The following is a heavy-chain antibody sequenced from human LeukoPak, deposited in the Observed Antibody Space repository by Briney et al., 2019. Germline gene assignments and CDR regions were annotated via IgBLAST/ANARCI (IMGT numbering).Heavy chain of an antibody. V-gene: IGHV3-30-3*01. CDR2: ISYDGSNK. D-gene: IGHD3-9*01. Sequence: GGSLRLSCAASGFTFSSYAMHWVRQAPGKGLEWVAVISYDGSNKYYADSVKGRFTISRDNSKSTLYLQMNSLRAEDTAVYYCARGLRYFDWSQGYFDYWGQGTLVTVSS. CDR1: GFTFSSYA. CDR3: ARGLRYFDWSQGYFDY. J-gene: IGHJ4*02.